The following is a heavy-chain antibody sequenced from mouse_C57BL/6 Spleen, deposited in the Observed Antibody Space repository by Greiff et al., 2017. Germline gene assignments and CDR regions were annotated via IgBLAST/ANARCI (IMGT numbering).Heavy chain of an antibody. Sequence: VQLQQSGAELVKPGSSVKLSCKASGYAFSSYWMNWVKQRPGKGLEWIGQIYPGDGDTNYNGQFKGKATLTADKSSSTAYMQLSSLTSEDSAVYVCARDGAYYGSSYWAWCAYWGQGTLVTVSA. CDR3: ARDGAYYGSSYWAWCAY. CDR2: IYPGDGDT. CDR1: GYAFSSYW. D-gene: IGHD1-1*01. V-gene: IGHV1-80*01. J-gene: IGHJ3*01.